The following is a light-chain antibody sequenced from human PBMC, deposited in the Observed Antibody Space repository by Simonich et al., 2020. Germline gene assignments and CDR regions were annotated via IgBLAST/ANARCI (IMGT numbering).Light chain of an antibody. J-gene: IGLJ2*01. CDR1: SSDAGGYNY. CDR3: SSYTSSSTLV. CDR2: DVS. V-gene: IGLV2-14*01. Sequence: QSALTPPASVSGSPGQSITISCTGPSSDAGGYNYVSWFPQHPGQAPKLMIYDVSKRPSGVSNRFSGSKSGNTASLTISGLQAEDEADYYCSSYTSSSTLVFGGGTKLTVL.